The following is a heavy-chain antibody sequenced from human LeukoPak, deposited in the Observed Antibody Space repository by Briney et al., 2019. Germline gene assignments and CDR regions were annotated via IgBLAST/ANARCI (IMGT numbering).Heavy chain of an antibody. CDR2: ISAYNGNT. Sequence: ASVKVSCKASGGTFSSYTISWVRQAPGQGLEWMGWISAYNGNTNYAQKLQGRVTMTTDTSTSTAYMELRSLRSDDTAVYYCARDRTYYDYVWGSSYWYFDLWGRGTLVTVSS. CDR3: ARDRTYYDYVWGSSYWYFDL. CDR1: GGTFSSYT. J-gene: IGHJ2*01. V-gene: IGHV1-18*01. D-gene: IGHD3-16*01.